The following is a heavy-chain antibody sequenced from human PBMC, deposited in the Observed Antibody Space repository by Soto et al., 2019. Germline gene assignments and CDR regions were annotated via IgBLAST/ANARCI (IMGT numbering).Heavy chain of an antibody. J-gene: IGHJ6*02. CDR2: IYYSGST. V-gene: IGHV4-31*03. D-gene: IGHD2-2*01. CDR3: ARAGIVVPAAIPFYYYYGMDV. Sequence: QVQLQESGPGLVKPSQTLSLTCTVSGGSISSGGYYWIWIRQHPGKGLEWIGYIYYSGSTYYNPSLKSRVTISVDTSKNQFSLKLSSVTAADTAVYYCARAGIVVPAAIPFYYYYGMDVWGQGTTVTVSS. CDR1: GGSISSGGYY.